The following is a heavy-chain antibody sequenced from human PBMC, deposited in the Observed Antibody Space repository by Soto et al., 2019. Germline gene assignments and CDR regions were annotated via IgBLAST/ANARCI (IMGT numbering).Heavy chain of an antibody. D-gene: IGHD4-4*01. Sequence: GGSLRLSCAASGFTFSSYWMHWVRQAPGKGLVWVSRINSDGSSTSYADSVKGRFTISRDNAKNTLYLQMNSLRAEDTAVYYCARTPTVPYFDDWGQGTSVTVSS. CDR3: ARTPTVPYFDD. CDR1: GFTFSSYW. CDR2: INSDGSST. V-gene: IGHV3-74*01. J-gene: IGHJ4*02.